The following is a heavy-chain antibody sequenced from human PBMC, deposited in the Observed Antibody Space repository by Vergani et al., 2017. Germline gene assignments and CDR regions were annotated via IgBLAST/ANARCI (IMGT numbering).Heavy chain of an antibody. CDR2: ISGSGGSK. Sequence: EVQLLESGGGLVQPGGSLRLSCAASGFTFSSYAMSWVRQAPGKGLEWVSAISGSGGSKYYADYVKGRFTISRDNSKNTLYLQMNSLRAEDTAVYYCAKVLRSVVTMTDRIFWAFDIWGQGTMVTVSS. D-gene: IGHD3-22*01. V-gene: IGHV3-23*01. CDR3: AKVLRSVVTMTDRIFWAFDI. CDR1: GFTFSSYA. J-gene: IGHJ3*02.